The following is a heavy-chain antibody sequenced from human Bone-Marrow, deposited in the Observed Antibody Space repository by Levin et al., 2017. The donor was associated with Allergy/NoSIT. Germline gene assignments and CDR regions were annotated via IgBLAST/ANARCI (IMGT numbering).Heavy chain of an antibody. V-gene: IGHV4-31*03. CDR2: MYYSGST. Sequence: RASETLSLTCTVSGGSISSGGYFWNWIRQHPVKGLEWIGYMYYSGSTYYNPALKSRVTISVDASKNQFSLKLTSVTAADTAVYYCARSPIQHKDFDNWGQGTLVTVSS. J-gene: IGHJ4*02. CDR3: ARSPIQHKDFDN. CDR1: GGSISSGGYF. D-gene: IGHD2-15*01.